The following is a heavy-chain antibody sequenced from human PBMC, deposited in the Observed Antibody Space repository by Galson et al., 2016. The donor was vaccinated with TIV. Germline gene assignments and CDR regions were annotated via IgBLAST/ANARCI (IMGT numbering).Heavy chain of an antibody. J-gene: IGHJ4*02. D-gene: IGHD2-21*02. Sequence: SETLSLTCTVSSDSIINYYLSWIRQPPGKGLEWIGYISDSGRSNENPSLKSRVTISVDTSKKQISLKLKSVTAADTALYHCARVRSCGGDCYYFDYWGQGSLVTVSS. CDR1: SDSIINYY. CDR2: ISDSGRS. CDR3: ARVRSCGGDCYYFDY. V-gene: IGHV4-59*01.